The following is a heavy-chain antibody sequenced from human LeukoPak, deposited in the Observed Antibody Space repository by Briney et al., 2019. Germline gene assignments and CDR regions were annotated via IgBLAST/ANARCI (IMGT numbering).Heavy chain of an antibody. Sequence: GGSLRLSCIASGFTFRNAWMSWVRQVPGKGLEWIGCINSKNDGGPTVYSAPVKGRFNISRDDSKNTLFLQMNSLETDDTAVYYCATGPLDYWGQGALVTVSS. J-gene: IGHJ4*02. CDR3: ATGPLDY. CDR2: INSKNDGGPT. V-gene: IGHV3-15*01. CDR1: GFTFRNAW.